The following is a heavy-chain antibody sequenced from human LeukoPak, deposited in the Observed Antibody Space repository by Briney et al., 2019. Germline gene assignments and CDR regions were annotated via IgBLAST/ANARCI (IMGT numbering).Heavy chain of an antibody. Sequence: ASVKVSCKASGYTFTGYYMHWVRQAPGQGLEWMGWINPNSGGTNYAQKFQGRVTMTRDTSISTAYMELSRLRSDDTAVYDCXXXXXXXGVITNYNWFDPWGQGTLVTVSS. J-gene: IGHJ5*02. V-gene: IGHV1-2*02. CDR1: GYTFTGYY. CDR2: INPNSGGT. CDR3: XXXXXXXGVITNYNWFDP. D-gene: IGHD3-10*01.